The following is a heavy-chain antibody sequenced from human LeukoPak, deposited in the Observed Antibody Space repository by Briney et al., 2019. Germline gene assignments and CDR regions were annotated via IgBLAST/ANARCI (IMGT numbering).Heavy chain of an antibody. Sequence: GGSLRLSCAASGFTVSSNYMSWVRQAPGKGLEWVSVIYSGGSTYYADSVKGRFTISRHNSKNTLYLQMNSLRAEDTAVYYCARDSTTKYYYDSSGYYYLGGMDVWGQGTTVTVSS. CDR1: GFTVSSNY. D-gene: IGHD3-22*01. J-gene: IGHJ6*02. CDR3: ARDSTTKYYYDSSGYYYLGGMDV. CDR2: IYSGGST. V-gene: IGHV3-53*04.